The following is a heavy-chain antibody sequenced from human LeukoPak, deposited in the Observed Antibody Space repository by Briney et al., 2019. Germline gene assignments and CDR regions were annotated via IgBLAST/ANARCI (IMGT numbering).Heavy chain of an antibody. CDR2: IYTRGST. CDR3: ARVYPSSGSYHYMGAFDI. V-gene: IGHV4-61*02. D-gene: IGHD1-26*01. CDR1: GGSIRSGSYY. J-gene: IGHJ3*02. Sequence: SETLSLTCTVSGGSIRSGSYYWNWIRQPAGKGLEWIGRIYTRGSTNYNPSLKSRVIISADTSKNQFSLELSSVTAADTAVYYCARVYPSSGSYHYMGAFDIWGQGTVVTVSS.